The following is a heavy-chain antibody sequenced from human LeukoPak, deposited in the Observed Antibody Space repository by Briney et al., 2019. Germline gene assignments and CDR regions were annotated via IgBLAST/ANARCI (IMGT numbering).Heavy chain of an antibody. V-gene: IGHV1-18*04. CDR1: GYTFTGYY. D-gene: IGHD1-26*01. J-gene: IGHJ5*02. CDR2: ISAYNGNT. CDR3: ARGTGGSYYVPTYNWFDP. Sequence: GASAKVSCKASGYTFTGYYMHWVRQAPGQGLEWMGWISAYNGNTNYAQKLQGRVTMTTDTSTSTAYMELRSLRSDDTAVYYCARGTGGSYYVPTYNWFDPWGQGTLVTVSS.